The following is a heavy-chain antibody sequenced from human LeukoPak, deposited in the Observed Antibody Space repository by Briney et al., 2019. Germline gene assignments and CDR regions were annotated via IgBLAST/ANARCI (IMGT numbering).Heavy chain of an antibody. CDR3: ARTPSYSGYYLSYFDY. V-gene: IGHV4-39*07. Sequence: SETLSLTCTVSGGSISSSGYYWGWIRQPPGKGLEWIGSIYYSGSTYYNPSLKSRVTISVDTSKNQFSLKLSSVTAADTAVYYCARTPSYSGYYLSYFDYWGQGTLVTVSS. CDR1: GGSISSSGYY. J-gene: IGHJ4*03. D-gene: IGHD3-22*01. CDR2: IYYSGST.